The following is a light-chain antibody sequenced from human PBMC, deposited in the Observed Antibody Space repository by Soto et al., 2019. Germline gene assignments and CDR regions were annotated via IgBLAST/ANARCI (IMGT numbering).Light chain of an antibody. CDR2: RNN. J-gene: IGLJ2*01. Sequence: QSVLTQPPSASGTPGQRVTISCSGSSSNIGSKYVYWYQQLPGTAPKLLMYRNNQRPSGVPDRFSGSKSGTSAFLAISGLRSEDEAHYYCAAWDDSVGGPAFGGGTKVTVL. CDR3: AAWDDSVGGPA. V-gene: IGLV1-47*01. CDR1: SSNIGSKY.